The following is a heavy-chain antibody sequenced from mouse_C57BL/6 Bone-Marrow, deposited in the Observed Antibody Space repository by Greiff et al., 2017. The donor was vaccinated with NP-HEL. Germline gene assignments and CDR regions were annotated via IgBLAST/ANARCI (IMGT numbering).Heavy chain of an antibody. J-gene: IGHJ3*01. V-gene: IGHV5-4*01. CDR2: ISAGGSYT. D-gene: IGHD2-2*01. CDR3: AREEMIGYPFAY. CDR1: GFTFSSYA. Sequence: EVKLVESGGGLVKPGGSLKLSCAASGFTFSSYAMSWVRQTPEKRLEWVATISAGGSYTYYPDNVKGRFTISRDNAKNNLYLQMSHLKSEDTAMYYCAREEMIGYPFAYWGQGTLVTVSA.